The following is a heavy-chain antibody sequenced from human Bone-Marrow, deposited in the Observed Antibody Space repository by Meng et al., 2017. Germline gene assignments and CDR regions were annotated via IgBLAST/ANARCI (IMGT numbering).Heavy chain of an antibody. CDR2: ISAYNGNT. CDR1: GYTFTSYG. D-gene: IGHD3-3*01. J-gene: IGHJ6*02. V-gene: IGHV1-18*01. Sequence: ASVKVSCKASGYTFTSYGISWVRQAPGQGLEWMGWISAYNGNTNYAQKLQGRVTMTTDTSTSTAYMELRSLRSDDTAVYYCARDVITIFGEQAREGYYYYYGMDVWGQGTTVTVSS. CDR3: ARDVITIFGEQAREGYYYYYGMDV.